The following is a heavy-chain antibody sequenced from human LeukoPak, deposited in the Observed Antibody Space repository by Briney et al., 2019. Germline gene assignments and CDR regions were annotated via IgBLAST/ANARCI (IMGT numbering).Heavy chain of an antibody. CDR3: ARDFPRRGYDFWSGYYDY. D-gene: IGHD3-3*01. CDR1: GFTFSSFV. V-gene: IGHV3-30-3*01. J-gene: IGHJ4*02. CDR2: ISHVGSNK. Sequence: GGSLRLSCAASGFTFSSFVMHWVRQAPGKGLEWVAVISHVGSNKYYADSVQGRFSISRDNSKNTLYLQMNSLRAEDTAVYYCARDFPRRGYDFWSGYYDYWGQGTLVTVSS.